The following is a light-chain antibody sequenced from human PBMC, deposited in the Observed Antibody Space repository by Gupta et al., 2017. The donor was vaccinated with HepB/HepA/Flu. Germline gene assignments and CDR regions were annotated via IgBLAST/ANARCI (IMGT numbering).Light chain of an antibody. CDR2: SAS. CDR1: QSIARY. V-gene: IGKV1-39*01. J-gene: IGKJ1*01. Sequence: DNQMTQSPSSLSASLGDRVTIPCRASQSIARYLNWYEKRPGKAPKLLISSASSLQSGVPSRFSGSGSGTEFSLTISSLRSEDSTTYYCQQGFTLPWTFGQGTKVEI. CDR3: QQGFTLPWT.